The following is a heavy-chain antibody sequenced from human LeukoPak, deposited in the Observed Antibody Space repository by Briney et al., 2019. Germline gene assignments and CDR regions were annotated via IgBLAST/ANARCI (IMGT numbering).Heavy chain of an antibody. CDR3: AKEGTASKPSDLDY. D-gene: IGHD1/OR15-1a*01. V-gene: IGHV3-30*02. CDR1: GFIFSDYG. J-gene: IGHJ4*02. CDR2: IRYDGTNK. Sequence: PGGSLRLSCAASGFIFSDYGMHWVRQAPGKGLEWVTFIRYDGTNKYYADSVKGRFTISKDNSRNTLYLRMNSLSSEDTAVYCCAKEGTASKPSDLDYWGQGTLVTVSS.